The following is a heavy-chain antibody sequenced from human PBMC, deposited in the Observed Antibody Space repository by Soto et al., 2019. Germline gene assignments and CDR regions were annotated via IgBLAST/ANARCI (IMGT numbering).Heavy chain of an antibody. D-gene: IGHD3-16*01. CDR1: GGSISSYY. J-gene: IGHJ5*02. CDR2: IYYSGST. CDR3: ARDRGGITVSAKPLGEWFDP. V-gene: IGHV4-59*01. Sequence: SETLSLTCTVSGGSISSYYWSWIRQPPGKGLEWIGYIYYSGSTNYNPSLKSRVTISLDLPKNQFSLTLTSVTAADTAVYYCARDRGGITVSAKPLGEWFDPWGQGTLVTVSS.